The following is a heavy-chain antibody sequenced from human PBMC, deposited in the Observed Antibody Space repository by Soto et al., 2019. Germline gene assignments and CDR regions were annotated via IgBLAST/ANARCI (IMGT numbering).Heavy chain of an antibody. D-gene: IGHD5-12*01. CDR2: IIPTLHIA. CDR1: GVSFSSYT. V-gene: IGHV1-69*02. J-gene: IGHJ4*02. CDR3: AIHKVMATVLDY. Sequence: QVQLVQSGAEVKKPGSSVKVSCKASGVSFSSYTFSWVRQAPGQGLEWMGRIIPTLHIANYAQKFQGRVTITADYSTGTDYMDLSSLRSDDTAVYYCAIHKVMATVLDYWGQGTLVTVSS.